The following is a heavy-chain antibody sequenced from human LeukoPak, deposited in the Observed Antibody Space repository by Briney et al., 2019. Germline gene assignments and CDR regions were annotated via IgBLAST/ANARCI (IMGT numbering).Heavy chain of an antibody. CDR3: AMASSGFEGYFDY. CDR1: GYTFTAYY. D-gene: IGHD3-10*01. J-gene: IGHJ4*02. CDR2: INPNSGGT. V-gene: IGHV1-2*02. Sequence: ASVKVSCKASGYTFTAYYLHWVRQAPGQGLEWMGWINPNSGGTNYAQKFQGRVTMTRDTSISTAYMELSSLRSDDTAVYYCAMASSGFEGYFDYWGQGTLVTVSS.